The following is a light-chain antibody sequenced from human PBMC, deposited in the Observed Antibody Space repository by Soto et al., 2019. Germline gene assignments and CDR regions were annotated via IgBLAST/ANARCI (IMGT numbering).Light chain of an antibody. CDR3: TSSTTGSIYV. J-gene: IGLJ1*01. V-gene: IGLV2-14*01. CDR1: ISDVGGSAY. Sequence: QCPLTEPASLSGSPGQSITISCTGTISDVGGSAYVSWYQQFPGNVPRLLIYKVTNRPSGVSYRFSGSKSGNTASLTISGLQAEDEADYFCTSSTTGSIYVFRTGTKVTVL. CDR2: KVT.